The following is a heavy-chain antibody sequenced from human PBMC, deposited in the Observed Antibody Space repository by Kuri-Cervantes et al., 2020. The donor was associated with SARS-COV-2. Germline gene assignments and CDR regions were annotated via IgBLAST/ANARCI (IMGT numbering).Heavy chain of an antibody. V-gene: IGHV5-10-1*01. D-gene: IGHD3-3*01. J-gene: IGHJ6*02. Sequence: GESLKISCKGSGYSFTNYWISWVRQMPGKGLEWMGRIDPSDSYTNYRPSFQGHVTISTDKSIITAYLQWSSLGASDTAIYYCARLFSPTYYGRWGGPLYGMDVWGQGITVTVSS. CDR2: IDPSDSYT. CDR3: ARLFSPTYYGRWGGPLYGMDV. CDR1: GYSFTNYW.